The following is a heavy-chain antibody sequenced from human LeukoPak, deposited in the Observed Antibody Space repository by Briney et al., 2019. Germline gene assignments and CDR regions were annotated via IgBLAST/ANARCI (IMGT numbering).Heavy chain of an antibody. CDR3: ARDPLLITMVRGVINYGMDV. D-gene: IGHD3-10*01. Sequence: ASVTVSCKASGYTFTSYGISWVRQAPGQGLEWMGWISAYNGNTNYAQKLQGRVTMTTDTSTSTAYMELRSLRSDDTAMYYCARDPLLITMVRGVINYGMDVWGQGTTVTVSS. J-gene: IGHJ6*02. CDR2: ISAYNGNT. CDR1: GYTFTSYG. V-gene: IGHV1-18*01.